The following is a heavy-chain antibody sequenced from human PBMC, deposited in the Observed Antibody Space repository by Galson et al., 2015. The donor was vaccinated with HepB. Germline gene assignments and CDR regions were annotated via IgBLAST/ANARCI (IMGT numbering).Heavy chain of an antibody. D-gene: IGHD4-17*01. CDR1: GYTFTSYY. V-gene: IGHV1-46*04. J-gene: IGHJ6*02. Sequence: SVKVSCKASGYTFTSYYMHWVRQAPGQGLEWMGIINPSGGSTTYAQKVQGRVTMTRDTSASTVYMELSSLRSEDTAVYYCAGERSDYGDYLSYYGMDVWGQGTTVTVSS. CDR2: INPSGGST. CDR3: AGERSDYGDYLSYYGMDV.